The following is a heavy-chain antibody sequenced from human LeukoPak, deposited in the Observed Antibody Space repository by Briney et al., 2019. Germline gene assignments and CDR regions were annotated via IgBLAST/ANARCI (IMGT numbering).Heavy chain of an antibody. CDR3: AKIYDILSRSRHYCFDY. D-gene: IGHD3-9*01. Sequence: PGGSLRLSCAASGSTFSSYAMSWVRQAPGKGLEWVSAISGSGGSTYYADSVKGRFTISRDNSKNTLYLQMNSLRAEDKAVYYCAKIYDILSRSRHYCFDYWGQGTLVTVSS. J-gene: IGHJ4*02. CDR2: ISGSGGST. V-gene: IGHV3-23*01. CDR1: GSTFSSYA.